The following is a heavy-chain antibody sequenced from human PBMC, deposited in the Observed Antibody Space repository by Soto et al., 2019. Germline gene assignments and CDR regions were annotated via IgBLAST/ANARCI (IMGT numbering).Heavy chain of an antibody. Sequence: GGSLRVSCAASGFTFSTYGMPWVRQSPGKGLEWVAVISDDGSNKYNIAPMEGRFTISRDNSKNTLYLQMNSLRTEDTAVYYCAKGTGYTSGTNDAFDIWGQGTMVTVSS. CDR3: AKGTGYTSGTNDAFDI. D-gene: IGHD5-18*01. V-gene: IGHV3-30*18. J-gene: IGHJ3*02. CDR1: GFTFSTYG. CDR2: ISDDGSNK.